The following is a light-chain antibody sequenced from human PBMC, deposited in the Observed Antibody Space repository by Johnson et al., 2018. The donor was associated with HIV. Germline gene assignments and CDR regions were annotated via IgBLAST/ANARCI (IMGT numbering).Light chain of an antibody. Sequence: QSVLTQPPSASGAPGQRVTISCSASSSNIGSNGVDWYQKLPGTAPKLLIYQNTLRPSWIPDRFSGSTSGASATLAITGLQTGDEADYYCGTWDNSLKAEVFGTGTQVTV. CDR1: SSNIGSNG. CDR2: QNT. V-gene: IGLV1-51*02. CDR3: GTWDNSLKAEV. J-gene: IGLJ1*01.